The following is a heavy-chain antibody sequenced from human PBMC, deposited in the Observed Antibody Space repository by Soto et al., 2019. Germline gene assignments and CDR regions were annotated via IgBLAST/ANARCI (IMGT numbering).Heavy chain of an antibody. CDR3: AKDLNIVVVVAASGVGY. J-gene: IGHJ4*02. V-gene: IGHV3-23*01. D-gene: IGHD2-15*01. CDR1: GFTFSSYA. CDR2: ISGSGGST. Sequence: EVQLLESGGGLVQPGGSLRLSCAASGFTFSSYAMSWVRQAPGKGLEWVSAISGSGGSTYYADYVKGRFTISRDNSKNTLYLQMNSLRAEDTAVYYCAKDLNIVVVVAASGVGYWGQGTLVTVSS.